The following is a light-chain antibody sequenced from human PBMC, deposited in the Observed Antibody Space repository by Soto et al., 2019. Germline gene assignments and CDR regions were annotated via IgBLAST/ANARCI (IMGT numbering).Light chain of an antibody. CDR2: GAS. CDR1: QTVTSN. V-gene: IGKV3-15*01. Sequence: IVIPQSPVTLTVSTGERATLSCRASQTVTSNLAWYQQKPGQPPRLLIYGASTRATGLPDRFSGSGSGTEFTLTTSSLQSEDVAVYFCQQYHGWPSRTFGGGTKVDIK. J-gene: IGKJ4*01. CDR3: QQYHGWPSRT.